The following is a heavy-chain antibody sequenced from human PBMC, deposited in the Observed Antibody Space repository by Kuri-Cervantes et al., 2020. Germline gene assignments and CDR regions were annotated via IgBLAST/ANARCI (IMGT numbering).Heavy chain of an antibody. Sequence: SVKVSCKASGGTFSSYAISWVRQAPGQGLEWMGGIIPIFGTANYAQKFQGRVTITADESTSTAYMELRSLRSDDTAVYYCARGAAMDPNYYYGMDVWGQGTTVTVSS. CDR2: IIPIFGTA. CDR1: GGTFSSYA. J-gene: IGHJ6*02. V-gene: IGHV1-69*13. CDR3: ARGAAMDPNYYYGMDV. D-gene: IGHD5-18*01.